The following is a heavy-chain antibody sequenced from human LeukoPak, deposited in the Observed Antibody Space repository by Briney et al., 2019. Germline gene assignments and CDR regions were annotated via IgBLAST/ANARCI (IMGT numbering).Heavy chain of an antibody. Sequence: PSETLSLTCAVSGGSISSGGYSWSWIRQPPGKGLEWIGYIYYSGSTYYNPSLKSRVTISVDTSKNQFSLKLSSVTAADTAVYYCAGSSLRYFDWLHYWGQGTLVTVSS. CDR3: AGSSLRYFDWLHY. CDR2: IYYSGST. J-gene: IGHJ4*02. CDR1: GGSISSGGYS. D-gene: IGHD3-9*01. V-gene: IGHV4-30-4*07.